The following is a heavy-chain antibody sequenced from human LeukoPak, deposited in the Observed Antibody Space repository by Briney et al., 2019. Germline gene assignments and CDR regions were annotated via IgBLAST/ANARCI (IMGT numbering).Heavy chain of an antibody. D-gene: IGHD2-2*01. Sequence: GASVKVSCKASGYTFTNYAISWVRQAPGQGLEWMGWISAYNGNTNYAQNLQGRVTMTTDTSTSTAYMELRSLRSDDTAVYYCARAPRYCSSTSCPDLFDYWGQGTLVTVSS. J-gene: IGHJ4*02. CDR2: ISAYNGNT. V-gene: IGHV1-18*01. CDR3: ARAPRYCSSTSCPDLFDY. CDR1: GYTFTNYA.